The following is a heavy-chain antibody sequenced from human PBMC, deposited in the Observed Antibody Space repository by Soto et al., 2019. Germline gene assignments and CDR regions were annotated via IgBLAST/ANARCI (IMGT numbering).Heavy chain of an antibody. CDR1: GFTFTSYS. D-gene: IGHD6-13*01. CDR2: ISSSSDYI. Sequence: WGSLRLSCAASGFTFTSYSMNWVRQAPGKGLEWVSSISSSSDYIYYADSMKGRVTISRGNAKNSLFLDMNSLTGEDTAVYYCARARVSATGPLDFWGQGTLVTVSS. CDR3: ARARVSATGPLDF. J-gene: IGHJ4*02. V-gene: IGHV3-21*06.